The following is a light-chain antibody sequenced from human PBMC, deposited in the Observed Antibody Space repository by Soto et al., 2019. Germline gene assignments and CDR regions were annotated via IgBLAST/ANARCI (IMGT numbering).Light chain of an antibody. CDR1: QDIRYY. J-gene: IGKJ5*01. Sequence: DIPRAQSPSSLSASDSERVAINCQASQDIRYYLNWYQQKTGQAPKLLIYDASQLETGVTSRFSGSGSGTDFTFTINSLQPEDIGTYYCQHYNSLPITVGQGARLEIK. V-gene: IGKV1-33*01. CDR2: DAS. CDR3: QHYNSLPIT.